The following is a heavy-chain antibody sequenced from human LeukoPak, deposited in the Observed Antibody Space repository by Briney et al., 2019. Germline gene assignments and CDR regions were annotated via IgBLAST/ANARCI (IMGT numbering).Heavy chain of an antibody. V-gene: IGHV3-7*01. CDR2: IKKDGSEK. CDR1: GFTFSSYW. Sequence: GESLKISCAASGFTFSSYWMTWVRQAPGKGLEWVANIKKDGSEKFYVDSVKGRFTISRDNPKNSLYLQMNSLRAEDTAVYYCARVRDYYGSIGSDYWGQGTLVTVSS. J-gene: IGHJ4*02. D-gene: IGHD3-10*01. CDR3: ARVRDYYGSIGSDY.